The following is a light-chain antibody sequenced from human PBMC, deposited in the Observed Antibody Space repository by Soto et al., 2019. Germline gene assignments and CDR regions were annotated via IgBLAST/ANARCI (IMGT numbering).Light chain of an antibody. CDR1: QSVSSNY. CDR3: QQRSNWPRT. V-gene: IGKV3-11*01. CDR2: DAS. Sequence: EIVLTQSPGTLSLSPGERATLSCGASQSVSSNYLALYQQKPGQAPRLVIYDASNRATGIPARFSGSGSGTDFTLTISSLQNEDFAVYYCQQRSNWPRTFGQGTKVDIK. J-gene: IGKJ1*01.